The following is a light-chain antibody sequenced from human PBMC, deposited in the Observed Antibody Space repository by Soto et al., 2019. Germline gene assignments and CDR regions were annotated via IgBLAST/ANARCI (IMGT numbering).Light chain of an antibody. J-gene: IGKJ2*01. Sequence: DIQLTQSPSTLSASVGDRVTITCRASQSINNWLAWYQQKPGKAPKLLIFDASSLESGVPSRFSGSGSGTEFTLTISSLQPDDFATYYCQQYNSYSSYTFGQGTKVEIK. V-gene: IGKV1-5*01. CDR3: QQYNSYSSYT. CDR2: DAS. CDR1: QSINNW.